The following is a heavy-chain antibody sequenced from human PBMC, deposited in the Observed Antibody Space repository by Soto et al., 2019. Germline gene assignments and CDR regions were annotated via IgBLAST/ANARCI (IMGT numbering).Heavy chain of an antibody. CDR3: ARRSGSLTNWFDP. CDR1: GFTFSSYW. J-gene: IGHJ5*02. Sequence: GGSLRLSCAASGFTFSSYWMHWVRQAPGKGLVWVSRINSDGSSTSYADSVKGRFTISRDNAKNTLYLQINSLRAEDTAVYYCARRSGSLTNWFDPWGQGTLVTVSS. CDR2: INSDGSST. V-gene: IGHV3-74*01. D-gene: IGHD1-26*01.